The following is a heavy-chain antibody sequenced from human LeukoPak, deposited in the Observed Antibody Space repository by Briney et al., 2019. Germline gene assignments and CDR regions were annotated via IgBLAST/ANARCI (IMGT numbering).Heavy chain of an antibody. Sequence: PGGSLRLSCTASGFTFGDYAMSWVRQATGKGLEWVGFIRSKAYGGTTEYAASVKGRFTISRDDSKSIAYLQMNSLKTEDTAVYYCTRESPQGIVGATETFDYWGQGTLVTVSS. CDR3: TRESPQGIVGATETFDY. CDR1: GFTFGDYA. V-gene: IGHV3-49*04. J-gene: IGHJ4*02. CDR2: IRSKAYGGTT. D-gene: IGHD1-26*01.